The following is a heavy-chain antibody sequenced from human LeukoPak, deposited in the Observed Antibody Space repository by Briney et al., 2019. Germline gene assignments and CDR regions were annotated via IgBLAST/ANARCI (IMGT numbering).Heavy chain of an antibody. CDR3: ARDPIPQDIVVVPAASLNWFDP. V-gene: IGHV1-69*13. D-gene: IGHD2-2*01. CDR2: IIPIFGTA. CDR1: GGTFSSYA. Sequence: ASVKVSCKASGGTFSSYAISWVRQAPGQGLEWMGGIIPIFGTANYAQKFQGRVTITADESTSTAYMELSSLRSEDTAVYYCARDPIPQDIVVVPAASLNWFDPWGQGTLVTVSS. J-gene: IGHJ5*02.